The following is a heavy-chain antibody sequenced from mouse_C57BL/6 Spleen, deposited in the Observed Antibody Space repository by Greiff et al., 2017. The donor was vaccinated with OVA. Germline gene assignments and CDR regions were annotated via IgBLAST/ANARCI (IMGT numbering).Heavy chain of an antibody. CDR2: IYPRSGNT. J-gene: IGHJ4*01. Sequence: VQLQQSGAELARPGASVKLSCKASGYTFTSYGISWVKQRTGQGLEWIGEIYPRSGNTYYNEKFKGKATLTADKSSSTAYMELRSLTSEDSAVYFCARSVTTVVDYYAMDYWGQGTSVTVSS. V-gene: IGHV1-81*01. CDR1: GYTFTSYG. CDR3: ARSVTTVVDYYAMDY. D-gene: IGHD1-1*01.